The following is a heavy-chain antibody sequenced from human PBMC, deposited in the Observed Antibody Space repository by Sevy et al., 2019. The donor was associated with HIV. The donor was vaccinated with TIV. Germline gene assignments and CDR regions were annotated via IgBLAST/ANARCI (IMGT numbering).Heavy chain of an antibody. Sequence: GGSLRLSCVASGFAFSTHAMHWVRQAPDKGLEWVAVISYDGTNKNYADSVKDRFTISRDNSKNTLYLQMNSLGADDTAVYYCAGEFTGWDLHLDYWGQGTLVTVSS. D-gene: IGHD1-26*01. CDR3: AGEFTGWDLHLDY. V-gene: IGHV3-30-3*01. J-gene: IGHJ4*02. CDR1: GFAFSTHA. CDR2: ISYDGTNK.